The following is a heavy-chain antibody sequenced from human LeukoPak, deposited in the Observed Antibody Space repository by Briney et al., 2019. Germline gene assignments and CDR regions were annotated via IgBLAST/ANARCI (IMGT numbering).Heavy chain of an antibody. D-gene: IGHD3-10*01. V-gene: IGHV3-49*03. Sequence: GGSLRLSCTASGFTFGDYAMSWFRQAPGKGLEWVGFIRSKAYGGTTEYAASVKGRFTISRDDSKSIAYLQMNSLKTEDTAVYYCTGEYYGSGGYPIGDYWGQGTLVTVSS. CDR1: GFTFGDYA. J-gene: IGHJ4*02. CDR3: TGEYYGSGGYPIGDY. CDR2: IRSKAYGGTT.